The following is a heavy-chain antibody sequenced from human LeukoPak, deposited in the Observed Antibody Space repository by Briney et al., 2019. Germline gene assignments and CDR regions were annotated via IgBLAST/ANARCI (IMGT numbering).Heavy chain of an antibody. J-gene: IGHJ4*02. CDR2: ISGSGDDT. CDR1: GFTFNTYA. Sequence: GGSLRLSCAASGFTFNTYAMTWVRQAPGKGLEWVSAISGSGDDTYYSASVKGRFTISRDTSKNALYLQLSSLGADDTAVYFCARVPSCSSGYFYATPSYYFDYWGQGSLVTVSS. CDR3: ARVPSCSSGYFYATPSYYFDY. V-gene: IGHV3-23*01. D-gene: IGHD3-22*01.